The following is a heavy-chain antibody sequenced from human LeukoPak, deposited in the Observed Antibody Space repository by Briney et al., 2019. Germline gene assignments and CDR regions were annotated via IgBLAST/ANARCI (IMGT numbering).Heavy chain of an antibody. D-gene: IGHD6-19*01. CDR1: GGSISSSNW. V-gene: IGHV4-4*02. CDR2: IYHSGST. Sequence: SETLSLTCAVSGGSISSSNWWSWVRQPPGKGLEWIGEIYHSGSTNYNPSLKSRVTISVDKSKNQFSLKLSSVTAADTAVYYCARGEFSSGWYLAFGYWGQGTLVTVSS. J-gene: IGHJ4*02. CDR3: ARGEFSSGWYLAFGY.